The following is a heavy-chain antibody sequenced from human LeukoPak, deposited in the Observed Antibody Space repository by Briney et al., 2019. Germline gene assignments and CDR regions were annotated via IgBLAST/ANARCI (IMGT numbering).Heavy chain of an antibody. CDR1: GGSFSGYY. V-gene: IGHV4-34*01. Sequence: SETLSLTCGVYGGSFSGYYWNWIRQPPGMGLEWIGEINHRGGTGYNPSLKSRVIMSVDTSKNVFSLKLTSVTAADTAVYYCARARSITIFGVVHNWFDPWGQGTLVTVSS. CDR2: INHRGGT. D-gene: IGHD3-3*01. J-gene: IGHJ5*02. CDR3: ARARSITIFGVVHNWFDP.